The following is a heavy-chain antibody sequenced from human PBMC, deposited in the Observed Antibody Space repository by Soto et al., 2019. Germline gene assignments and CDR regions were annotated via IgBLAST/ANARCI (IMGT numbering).Heavy chain of an antibody. CDR1: GFTLRSFT. Sequence: GALVLPCAASGFTLRSFTMNGIRQAPGKGLEWVSTISSNSAYIYYTDALRGRYTISRDNAKNSLHLQMNSLRAEDTAVYYCTRDASRDSSARGWFDPWGPGTLVTVSS. J-gene: IGHJ5*02. D-gene: IGHD6-13*01. CDR3: TRDASRDSSARGWFDP. V-gene: IGHV3-21*01. CDR2: ISSNSAYI.